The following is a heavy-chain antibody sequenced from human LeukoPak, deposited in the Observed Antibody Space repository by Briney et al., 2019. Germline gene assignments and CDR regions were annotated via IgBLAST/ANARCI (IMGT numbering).Heavy chain of an antibody. CDR2: ISGSGGST. Sequence: GGSLRLSCAASGFTFSNYAMSWVRQAPGKGLEWVSTISGSGGSTFYADSVKGRFTISRDDSKNTLHLQMNSLRAEDTAIYYCAKDDYSYYAMDVWGRGTTVTVSS. J-gene: IGHJ6*02. V-gene: IGHV3-23*01. CDR1: GFTFSNYA. CDR3: AKDDYSYYAMDV.